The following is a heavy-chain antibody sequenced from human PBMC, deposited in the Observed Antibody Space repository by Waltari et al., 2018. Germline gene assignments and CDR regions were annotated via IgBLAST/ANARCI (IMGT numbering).Heavy chain of an antibody. CDR3: TRGVVASAAASY. D-gene: IGHD2-2*01. J-gene: IGHJ4*02. CDR1: GVTVSNNY. Sequence: EVQLVESGGGLVQPGGSLSLSCAASGVTVSNNYMNWVRQAPGKGLEWVSTIYSGGQTYYADYGKGRFTISRDNPKNTVYLQMNSLRPDDTAVYYCTRGVVASAAASYWGQGTLVTVSS. V-gene: IGHV3-66*01. CDR2: IYSGGQT.